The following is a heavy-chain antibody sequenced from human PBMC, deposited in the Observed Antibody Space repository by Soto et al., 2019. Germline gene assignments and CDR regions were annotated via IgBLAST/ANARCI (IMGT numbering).Heavy chain of an antibody. CDR3: AILSN. V-gene: IGHV3-53*01. Sequence: LRLSCAASGFTVSSNYMNWVRQAPWKGLDWPSIIYSDGTTYYADSVKGRFTISRDNFKNTLYLQMNNLRAEDTAVYYCAILSNWGQGTLVTVSS. D-gene: IGHD6-6*01. CDR1: GFTVSSNY. J-gene: IGHJ4*02. CDR2: IYSDGTT.